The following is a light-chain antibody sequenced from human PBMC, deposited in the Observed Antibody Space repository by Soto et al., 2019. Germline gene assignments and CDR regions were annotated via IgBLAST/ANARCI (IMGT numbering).Light chain of an antibody. CDR2: YDD. CDR3: AAWDDSLNGHV. V-gene: IGLV1-36*01. J-gene: IGLJ1*01. CDR1: SSNIGNNA. Sequence: QSVLTQPPSVSEAPRQRVTISCSGSSSNIGNNAVNWYQQLPGKAPKLLIYYDDLLPSGVSDRFSGSKSGTSASLAISELQSEDEADYYCAAWDDSLNGHVFGTGTKLTVL.